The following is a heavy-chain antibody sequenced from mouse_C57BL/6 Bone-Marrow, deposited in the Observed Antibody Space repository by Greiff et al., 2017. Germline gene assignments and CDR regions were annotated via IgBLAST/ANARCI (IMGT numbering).Heavy chain of an antibody. CDR3: ARIGVATRAWFAY. CDR1: GYTFTDYY. D-gene: IGHD1-1*01. J-gene: IGHJ3*01. CDR2: IYPGSGNT. V-gene: IGHV1-76*01. Sequence: QVQLQQSGAELVRPGASVKLSCKASGYTFTDYYINWVKQRPGQGLEWIARIYPGSGNTYYNEKFKGKATLTAEKSSSTAYMQLSSLTSEDSAVYFCARIGVATRAWFAYWGQGTLVTVSA.